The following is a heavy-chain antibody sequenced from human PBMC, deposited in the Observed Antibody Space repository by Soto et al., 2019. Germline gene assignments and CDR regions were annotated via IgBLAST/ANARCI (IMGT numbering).Heavy chain of an antibody. J-gene: IGHJ4*01. D-gene: IGHD4-17*01. V-gene: IGHV4-59*08. CDR3: ARHWGPTVTTQPYFDY. CDR2: IYYSGST. Sequence: PSETLSLTCTVSGGSISSYYWSWIRQPPGKGLEWIGYIYYSGSTNYNPSLKSRVTISVDTSKNQFSLKLSSVTAADTAVYYCARHWGPTVTTQPYFDYWGHGTLVTVSS. CDR1: GGSISSYY.